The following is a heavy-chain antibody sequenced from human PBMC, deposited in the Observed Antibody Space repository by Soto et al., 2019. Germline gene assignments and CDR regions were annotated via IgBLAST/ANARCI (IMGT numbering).Heavy chain of an antibody. J-gene: IGHJ5*02. CDR1: GGSISSGDYY. V-gene: IGHV4-30-4*01. CDR2: IYYSGST. Sequence: SETLSLTCTVSGGSISSGDYYWSWIRQPPGKGLEWIGYIYYSGSTYYNPSLKSRVTISVDTSKNQFSLKLSSVTAADTAVYYCARVHIVVVPAAKYIWFDPWGQGTLVTVSS. D-gene: IGHD2-2*01. CDR3: ARVHIVVVPAAKYIWFDP.